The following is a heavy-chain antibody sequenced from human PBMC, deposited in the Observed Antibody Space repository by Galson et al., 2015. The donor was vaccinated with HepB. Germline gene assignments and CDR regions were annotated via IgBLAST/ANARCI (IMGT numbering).Heavy chain of an antibody. V-gene: IGHV3-74*01. CDR2: INTDGSRT. Sequence: SLRLSCAASGFTLRNYWMHWVRQVPGKGLVWVSRINTDGSRTSYADSVKGRFTISRDNAKNMLFLQMNSLRGEDTAVYYCARDGVSGGYSHGFGSWGQGTLVTVSS. D-gene: IGHD5-18*01. CDR1: GFTLRNYW. J-gene: IGHJ5*01. CDR3: ARDGVSGGYSHGFGS.